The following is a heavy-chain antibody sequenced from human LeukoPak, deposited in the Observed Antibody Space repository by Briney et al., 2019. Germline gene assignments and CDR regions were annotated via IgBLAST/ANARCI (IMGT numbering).Heavy chain of an antibody. V-gene: IGHV4-31*03. J-gene: IGHJ4*02. D-gene: IGHD3-9*01. CDR2: IYCSGST. CDR3: ARGTTGYYLETLDY. Sequence: PSQTLSLTCTVSGGSISSGGYYWSWIRQHPGKGLEWIGYIYCSGSTYYNPSLKSRVTISVDTSKNQFSLKLSSVTAADTAVYYCARGTTGYYLETLDYWGQGTLVTVSS. CDR1: GGSISSGGYY.